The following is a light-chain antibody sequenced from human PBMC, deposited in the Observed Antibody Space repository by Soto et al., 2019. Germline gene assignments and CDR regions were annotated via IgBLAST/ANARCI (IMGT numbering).Light chain of an antibody. J-gene: IGLJ2*01. V-gene: IGLV2-14*01. CDR2: EVS. CDR3: SSYTSSSTRV. CDR1: SSDVGGYNY. Sequence: SVLTQPASVSGSPGQSITISCTGTSSDVGGYNYVSWYQQHPGKAPKLMIYEVSNRPSGVSNRFSGSKSGNTASLTISGLQAEDEADHYCSSYTSSSTRVFGGGTKLTVL.